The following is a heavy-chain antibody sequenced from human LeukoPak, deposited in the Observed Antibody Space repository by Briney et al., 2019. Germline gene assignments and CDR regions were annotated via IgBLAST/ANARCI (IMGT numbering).Heavy chain of an antibody. CDR2: VFHSGTT. CDR1: GYSISDGYF. Sequence: SETLSLTCSVSGYSISDGYFWGWVRQTPGKGPEGIGDVFHSGTTYLNPSLKSRVSISVDTSKNQFSLTLTSVTAADTAIYYCARDSSGTQRYNWFDPWGQGTLVTVSS. CDR3: ARDSSGTQRYNWFDP. V-gene: IGHV4-38-2*02. D-gene: IGHD3-10*01. J-gene: IGHJ5*02.